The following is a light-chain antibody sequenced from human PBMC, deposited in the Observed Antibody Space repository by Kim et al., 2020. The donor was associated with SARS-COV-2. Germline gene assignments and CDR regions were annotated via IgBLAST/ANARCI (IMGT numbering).Light chain of an antibody. CDR3: QQSSSLPLT. CDR1: QSIGTA. V-gene: IGKV6-21*01. J-gene: IGKJ4*01. CDR2: YAS. Sequence: VTPKEKVTITCRASQSIGTALHWYQQKPDQSPKLLIKYASQSFSGVPSRFSGSGSGTDFTLTISSLEAEDAATYYCQQSSSLPLTFGGGTKVDI.